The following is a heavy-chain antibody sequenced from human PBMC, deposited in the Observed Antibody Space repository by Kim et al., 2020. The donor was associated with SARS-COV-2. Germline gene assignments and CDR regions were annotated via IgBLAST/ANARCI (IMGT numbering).Heavy chain of an antibody. V-gene: IGHV3-30-3*01. D-gene: IGHD6-13*01. Sequence: GGSLRLSCAASGFTFSSYAMHWVRQAPGKGLEWVAVISYDGSNKYYADSVKGRFTISRDNSKNTLYLQMNSLRAEDTAVHYCAREGSSWYPFYGMDVWGQGTTVTVSS. J-gene: IGHJ6*02. CDR1: GFTFSSYA. CDR2: ISYDGSNK. CDR3: AREGSSWYPFYGMDV.